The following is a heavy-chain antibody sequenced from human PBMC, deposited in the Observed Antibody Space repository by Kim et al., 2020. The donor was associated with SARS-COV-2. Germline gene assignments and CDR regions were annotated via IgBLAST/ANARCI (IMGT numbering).Heavy chain of an antibody. CDR3: ARLHSSGWYNWFAP. Sequence: SETLSLTCAVYGGSFSGYYWSWIRQPPGKGLEWIGEINHSGSTNYNPSLKSRVTISVDTSKNQFSLKLSSVTAADTAVYYCARLHSSGWYNWFAPWGQGT. CDR1: GGSFSGYY. V-gene: IGHV4-34*01. CDR2: INHSGST. J-gene: IGHJ5*02. D-gene: IGHD6-19*01.